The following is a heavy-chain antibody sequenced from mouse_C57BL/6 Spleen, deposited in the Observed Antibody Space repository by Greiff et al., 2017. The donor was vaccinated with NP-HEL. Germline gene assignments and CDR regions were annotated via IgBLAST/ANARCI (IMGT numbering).Heavy chain of an antibody. CDR2: IYPGDGDT. CDR3: ERGGDGSSPGYYAMDF. J-gene: IGHJ4*01. D-gene: IGHD1-1*01. Sequence: VQLQQSGPELVKPGASVKISCKASGYAFSSSWMNWVKQRPGKGLEWIGRIYPGDGDTNYNGKFKGKATLTADKSSSTAYMQLSSLTSEDSAVYCCERGGDGSSPGYYAMDFWGQGTSVTVSS. V-gene: IGHV1-82*01. CDR1: GYAFSSSW.